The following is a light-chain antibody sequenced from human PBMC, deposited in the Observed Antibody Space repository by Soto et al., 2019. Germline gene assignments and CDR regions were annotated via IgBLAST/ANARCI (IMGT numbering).Light chain of an antibody. CDR1: QSVSSN. Sequence: EIVMTQSPATLSVSPGERATLCCRASQSVSSNLVWYQQKPGQPPRLLIYGASTRATGFPARFSGSGSGTEFTLTISSLQSEDFAVYFCQQYDNWPFTFGPGTKVDIK. CDR3: QQYDNWPFT. J-gene: IGKJ3*01. CDR2: GAS. V-gene: IGKV3-15*01.